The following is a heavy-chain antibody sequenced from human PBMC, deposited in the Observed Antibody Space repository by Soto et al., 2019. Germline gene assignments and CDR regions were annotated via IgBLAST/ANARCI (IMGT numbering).Heavy chain of an antibody. Sequence: PGGSLRLSCAASGFTFSSYAMHWVRQAPGKGLEWVAVISYDGSNKYYADSVKGRFTISRDNSKNTLYLQMNSLRAEDAAVYYCAREPILEWLFNFDYWGQGTLVTVSS. CDR2: ISYDGSNK. CDR1: GFTFSSYA. D-gene: IGHD3-3*01. J-gene: IGHJ4*02. CDR3: AREPILEWLFNFDY. V-gene: IGHV3-30-3*01.